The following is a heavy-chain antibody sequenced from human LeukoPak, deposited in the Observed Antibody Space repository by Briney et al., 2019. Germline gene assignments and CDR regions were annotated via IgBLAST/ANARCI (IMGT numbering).Heavy chain of an antibody. J-gene: IGHJ4*02. Sequence: PGGSLRLSCAASGFSFSTFGMHWVRQPPGKGLEWVSHISKDESNKYYADSVRGRFTISRDSSTNTLFLQMNNLRIEDTAVYYCAKENPVLDYWGQGTLVTVSS. CDR3: AKENPVLDY. CDR1: GFSFSTFG. CDR2: ISKDESNK. V-gene: IGHV3-30*18.